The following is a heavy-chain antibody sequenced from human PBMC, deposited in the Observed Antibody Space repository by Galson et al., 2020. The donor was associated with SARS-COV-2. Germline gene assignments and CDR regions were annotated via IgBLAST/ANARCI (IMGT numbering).Heavy chain of an antibody. Sequence: SQTLSLTCTVSGGSVSSGSYYWSWIRLPPGQGLEFIGYISYSGSTNYNPSLKSRVTMSVDTSKNQFSLKLNSVTAADTAVYYCARGWHYYDSSGYPISPPFDYWGQGTLVTVSS. J-gene: IGHJ4*02. V-gene: IGHV4-61*01. CDR1: GGSVSSGSYY. CDR2: ISYSGST. CDR3: ARGWHYYDSSGYPISPPFDY. D-gene: IGHD3-22*01.